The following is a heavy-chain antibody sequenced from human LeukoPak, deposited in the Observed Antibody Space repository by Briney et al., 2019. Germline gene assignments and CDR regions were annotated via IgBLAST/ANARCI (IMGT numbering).Heavy chain of an antibody. V-gene: IGHV4-61*02. J-gene: IGHJ3*02. Sequence: SETLSLTCTVSGGSISSGSYYWSWIRQPAGTGLEWIGRIYTSGSTNYNPSLKSRVTISVDTSKNQFSLKLSSVTAADTAVYYCAREIKGYYYDSSGYYSDAFDIWGQGTMVTVSS. CDR2: IYTSGST. D-gene: IGHD3-22*01. CDR3: AREIKGYYYDSSGYYSDAFDI. CDR1: GGSISSGSYY.